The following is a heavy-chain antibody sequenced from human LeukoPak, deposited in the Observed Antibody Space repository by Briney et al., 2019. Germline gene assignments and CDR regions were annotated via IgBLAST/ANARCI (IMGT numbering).Heavy chain of an antibody. J-gene: IGHJ5*02. CDR3: AREENWNPHWFDP. CDR2: ISSSSSYI. Sequence: PGGSLRLSCAASGFTFSSYSMNWVRQAPGKGLEWVSSISSSSSYIYYADSVKGRFTISRDNAKNSLYLQMNSLRAEDTAVYYCAREENWNPHWFDPWGQGTLVTVSS. CDR1: GFTFSSYS. D-gene: IGHD1-1*01. V-gene: IGHV3-21*01.